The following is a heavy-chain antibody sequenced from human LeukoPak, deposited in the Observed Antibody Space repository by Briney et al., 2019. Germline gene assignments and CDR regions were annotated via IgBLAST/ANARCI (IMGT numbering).Heavy chain of an antibody. CDR3: ARDEAASRDNALDM. V-gene: IGHV1-2*02. CDR2: NNPNGAT. CDR1: GYTFSAYY. Sequence: ASVKVSCKASGYTFSAYYVHWVRQVPGQGLEWMGCNNPNGATDYAQKFQGRVTMTRDTSISTAYMDLSSLRSDDTAVYYCARDEAASRDNALDMWGQGTMVTVSS. J-gene: IGHJ3*02. D-gene: IGHD2-15*01.